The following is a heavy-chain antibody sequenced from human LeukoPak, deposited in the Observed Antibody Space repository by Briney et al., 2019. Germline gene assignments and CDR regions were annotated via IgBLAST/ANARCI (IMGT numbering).Heavy chain of an antibody. D-gene: IGHD3-3*01. V-gene: IGHV3-7*01. J-gene: IGHJ6*03. CDR3: AREGPRQDYDFWSGSYYYYYMDV. Sequence: GGSLRLSCAASGFTFSSYWMSWVRQAPGKGLEWVANIKQDGSEKYYVDSVKGRFTISRDNAKNSLYLQMNSLRAEDTAVYYCAREGPRQDYDFWSGSYYYYYMDVWGKGTTVTVSS. CDR2: IKQDGSEK. CDR1: GFTFSSYW.